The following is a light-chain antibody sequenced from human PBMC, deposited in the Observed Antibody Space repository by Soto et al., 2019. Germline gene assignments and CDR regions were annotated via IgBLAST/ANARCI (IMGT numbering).Light chain of an antibody. Sequence: QSVLAQPPSASGSPGQSVTISCTGTSSDVGAYDYVSWYQQHPGKAPKLMVYEINKRPSGVPDRFSGSKSGNTASLTVSGLQAEDEADYYCTSYTSSTDYVSGTGTTVTVL. CDR1: SSDVGAYDY. CDR2: EIN. J-gene: IGLJ1*01. CDR3: TSYTSSTDYV. V-gene: IGLV2-8*01.